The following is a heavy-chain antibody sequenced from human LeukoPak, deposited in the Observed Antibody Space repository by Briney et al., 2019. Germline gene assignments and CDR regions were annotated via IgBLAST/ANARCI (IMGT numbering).Heavy chain of an antibody. CDR2: ISASGDVT. J-gene: IGHJ4*02. Sequence: GGSLRLSCAASGFSFSAYPLGWVRQAPGKGLQWLSGISASGDVTFHADRVKGRFAISRDNSKNTLYLQMTGLRAEDTAVYYCARDLEVFSYYFDYWGQGTLVTVSS. D-gene: IGHD2-8*01. CDR1: GFSFSAYP. V-gene: IGHV3-23*01. CDR3: ARDLEVFSYYFDY.